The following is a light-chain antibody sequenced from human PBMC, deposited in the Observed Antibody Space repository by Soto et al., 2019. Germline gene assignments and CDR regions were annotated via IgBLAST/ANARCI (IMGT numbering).Light chain of an antibody. V-gene: IGKV1-33*01. CDR1: QDIGIY. J-gene: IGKJ4*01. CDR2: AAS. Sequence: DVQMTQSPSSLSASVGDRVSFSCQASQDIGIYLNWYHQKEGEAPKLLIYAASNLETGVPLRFRGSGSWTHFSLTISSLQPEDFGTYFCQQCQSLPLTFGGGT. CDR3: QQCQSLPLT.